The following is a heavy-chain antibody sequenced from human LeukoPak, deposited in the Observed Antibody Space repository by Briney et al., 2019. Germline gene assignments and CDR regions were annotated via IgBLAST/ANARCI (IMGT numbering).Heavy chain of an antibody. D-gene: IGHD3-10*02. V-gene: IGHV3-23*01. CDR1: GFTFNRYG. Sequence: GGSLRLSCAASGFTFNRYGMSWVRQAPGKGLEWVSAISGSGGTSYYADSVKGRFTISRDNAKNSLYLQMNSLRAEDTAVYYCAELGITMIGGVWGKGTTVTISS. CDR2: ISGSGGTS. CDR3: AELGITMIGGV. J-gene: IGHJ6*04.